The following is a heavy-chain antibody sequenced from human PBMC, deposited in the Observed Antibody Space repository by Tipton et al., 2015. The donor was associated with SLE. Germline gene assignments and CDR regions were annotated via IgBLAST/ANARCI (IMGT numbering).Heavy chain of an antibody. D-gene: IGHD1-1*01. J-gene: IGHJ4*02. CDR3: ARLGTGIFDY. V-gene: IGHV4-59*01. Sequence: TLSLTCTVSGGSISSYYWSWIRQPPGKGLEWIGYIYYSGGTNYNPSLKSRVTISVDTSKNQFSLKLSSVTAADTAGYYCARLGTGIFDYWGQGTLVPVSS. CDR2: IYYSGGT. CDR1: GGSISSYY.